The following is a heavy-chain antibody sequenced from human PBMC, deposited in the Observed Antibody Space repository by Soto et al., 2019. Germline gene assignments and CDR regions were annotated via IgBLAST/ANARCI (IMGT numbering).Heavy chain of an antibody. CDR3: ADQRDYGYYVT. J-gene: IGHJ5*02. Sequence: QVQLVQSGAEVKKPGASVKVSCKASGYTFTSYAMHWVRQAPGQRLEWMGWINHGNGNTKYLQKFQGRGTITRDTAANNRYTELSSLEYGDTAVYYCADQRDYGYYVTWGQGTLVTVSS. V-gene: IGHV1-3*01. CDR1: GYTFTSYA. CDR2: INHGNGNT. D-gene: IGHD5-18*01.